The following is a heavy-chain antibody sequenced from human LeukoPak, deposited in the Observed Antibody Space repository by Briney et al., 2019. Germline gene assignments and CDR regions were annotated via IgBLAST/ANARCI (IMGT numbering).Heavy chain of an antibody. J-gene: IGHJ4*02. V-gene: IGHV5-51*01. Sequence: GASLKISCKGSGYRFTDYWIGWVRQMPGKGLECMGIIYPDDSDIRYSPSFQGQVTISVDKSISTAYLQWSSLKASDTTMYYCAGHLSSITSCPNYWGPGTLVTVSS. CDR2: IYPDDSDI. CDR3: AGHLSSITSCPNY. CDR1: GYRFTDYW. D-gene: IGHD2-2*01.